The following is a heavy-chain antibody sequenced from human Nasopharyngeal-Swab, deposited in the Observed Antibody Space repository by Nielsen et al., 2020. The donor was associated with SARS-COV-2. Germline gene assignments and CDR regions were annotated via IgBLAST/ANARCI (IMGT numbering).Heavy chain of an antibody. V-gene: IGHV1-18*01. J-gene: IGHJ4*02. Sequence: WVRQAPGQGLEWMGWISAYNGNTNYAQKFQGRVTITADESTSTAYMELSSLRSEDTAVYYCARVNCSSTSCYPLGYCSGGSCYFDYWGQGTLVTVSS. CDR3: ARVNCSSTSCYPLGYCSGGSCYFDY. D-gene: IGHD2-15*01. CDR2: ISAYNGNT.